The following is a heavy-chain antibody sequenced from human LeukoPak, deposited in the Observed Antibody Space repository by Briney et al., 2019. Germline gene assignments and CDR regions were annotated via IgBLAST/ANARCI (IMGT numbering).Heavy chain of an antibody. V-gene: IGHV3-30-3*01. J-gene: IGHJ4*02. CDR3: ATSPRYKQQLGYFDY. CDR2: ISYDETNK. CDR1: GLTFSSYA. D-gene: IGHD6-13*01. Sequence: GGSLRLSCAASGLTFSSYAMHWVRRAPGKGLEWVAVISYDETNKYYADSVKGRFTISRDNSKNTLYLQMNSLRAEDTAVYYCATSPRYKQQLGYFDYWGQGTLVTVSS.